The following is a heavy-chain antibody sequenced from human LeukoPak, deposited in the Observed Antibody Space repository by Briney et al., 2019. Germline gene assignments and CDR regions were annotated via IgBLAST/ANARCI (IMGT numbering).Heavy chain of an antibody. V-gene: IGHV3-30*02. J-gene: IGHJ4*02. CDR1: GFTFSTYA. CDR3: AKDLPDYYGSGSPPDY. CDR2: IRYDGSNK. Sequence: PGGSLRLSCAASGFTFSTYAMHWVRQAPGKGLEWVAFIRYDGSNKYYADSVKGRFTISRDNSKTTLYLQMNSLRAEDTAVYYCAKDLPDYYGSGSPPDYWGQGTLVTVSS. D-gene: IGHD3-10*01.